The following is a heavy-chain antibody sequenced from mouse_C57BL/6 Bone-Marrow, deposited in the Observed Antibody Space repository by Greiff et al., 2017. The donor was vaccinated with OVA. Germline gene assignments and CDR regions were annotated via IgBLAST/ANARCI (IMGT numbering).Heavy chain of an antibody. Sequence: EVQVVESGGGLVKPGGSLKLSCAASGFTFSSYTMSWVRQTPEKRLEWVATISGGGGNTYYPDSVKGRFTISRDNAKNTLYLQMSSLRSEDTALYYCASYGSSYVDYAMDYWGQGTSVTVSS. CDR2: ISGGGGNT. CDR1: GFTFSSYT. V-gene: IGHV5-9*01. J-gene: IGHJ4*01. CDR3: ASYGSSYVDYAMDY. D-gene: IGHD1-1*01.